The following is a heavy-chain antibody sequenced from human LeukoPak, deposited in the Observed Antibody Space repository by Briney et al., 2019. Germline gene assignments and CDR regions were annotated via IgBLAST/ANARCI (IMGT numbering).Heavy chain of an antibody. D-gene: IGHD3-9*01. V-gene: IGHV3-48*03. J-gene: IGHJ4*02. CDR2: ISSSGSTI. CDR1: GFTFSSYE. Sequence: GGSLRLSCAASGFTFSSYEMNWVRQAPGKGLEWVSYISSSGSTIYYADSVKGRFTISRDNAKNSLYLQMNSLRAEDTAVYYCARDRPYYDISTGYYHRLLFDYWGQGTLVTVSS. CDR3: ARDRPYYDISTGYYHRLLFDY.